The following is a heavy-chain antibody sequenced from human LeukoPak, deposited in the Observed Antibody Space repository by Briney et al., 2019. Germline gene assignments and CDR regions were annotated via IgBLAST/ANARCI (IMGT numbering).Heavy chain of an antibody. V-gene: IGHV1-69*13. D-gene: IGHD6-19*01. J-gene: IGHJ5*02. Sequence: SVKVSCKASGGTFSSYAISWVRQAPGQGLEWMGGIIPIFGTANYAQKFQGRVTITADESTSTAYMELSSLRSEDTAVYYCARDSSGWYVGYNWFDPWGQGTLVTVSS. CDR2: IIPIFGTA. CDR3: ARDSSGWYVGYNWFDP. CDR1: GGTFSSYA.